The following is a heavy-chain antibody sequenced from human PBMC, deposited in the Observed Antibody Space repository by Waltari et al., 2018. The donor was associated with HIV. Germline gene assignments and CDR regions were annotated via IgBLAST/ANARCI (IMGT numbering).Heavy chain of an antibody. Sequence: EVQLVESGGGLVQPGGSLRRSCAASGFTFSSYSMNWVRQAPGTGREWFSYISRSSSTIYYADSVKGRFTISRDNAKNSLYLQMNSLRAEDTAVYYCAREGMVRGAMDYWGQGTLVTVSS. D-gene: IGHD3-10*01. J-gene: IGHJ4*02. CDR1: GFTFSSYS. V-gene: IGHV3-48*01. CDR2: ISRSSSTI. CDR3: AREGMVRGAMDY.